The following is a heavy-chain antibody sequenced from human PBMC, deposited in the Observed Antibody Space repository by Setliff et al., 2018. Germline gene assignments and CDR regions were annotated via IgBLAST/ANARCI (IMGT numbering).Heavy chain of an antibody. J-gene: IGHJ6*03. CDR1: GGSISSYS. V-gene: IGHV4-59*01. CDR2: LYYSGNT. CDR3: ARGPPGYYYYMNV. Sequence: SETLSLTCNVSGGSISSYSWSWVRQAPGKGLEWIGYLYYSGNTNYNPSLKSRVTISGDTSQNYFSLKLTSVTEADTAVYYCARGPPGYYYYMNVWGQGTTVTVSS.